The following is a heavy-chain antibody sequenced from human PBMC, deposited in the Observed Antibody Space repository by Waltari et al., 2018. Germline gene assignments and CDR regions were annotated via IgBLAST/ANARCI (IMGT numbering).Heavy chain of an antibody. J-gene: IGHJ4*02. CDR1: GYSFSTFD. D-gene: IGHD3-10*01. CDR3: AREGAVNFGFTR. CDR2: VSPNSGNP. V-gene: IGHV1-8*01. Sequence: QVHLVQSGAEVRKPGASVKVSCKTSGYSFSTFDINWVRLVAGQGLEWMGWVSPNSGNPGYAKKFQGRVTMTRDTSLGTAYMELSSLRSDDTAVYYCAREGAVNFGFTRWGQGTLVTVSS.